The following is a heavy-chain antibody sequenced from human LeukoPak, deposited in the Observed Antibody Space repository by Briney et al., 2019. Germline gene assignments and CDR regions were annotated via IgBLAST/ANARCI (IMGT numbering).Heavy chain of an antibody. Sequence: SETLSLTCTVSDGSISSSSYYWGWIRQPPGKGLEWIGSIYYSGSTYYNPSLKSRVTISVDTSKNQFSLKLSSVTAADTAVYYCAGEAYCGGDCYSLDYWGQGTLVTVSS. V-gene: IGHV4-39*01. J-gene: IGHJ4*02. D-gene: IGHD2-21*02. CDR2: IYYSGST. CDR1: DGSISSSSYY. CDR3: AGEAYCGGDCYSLDY.